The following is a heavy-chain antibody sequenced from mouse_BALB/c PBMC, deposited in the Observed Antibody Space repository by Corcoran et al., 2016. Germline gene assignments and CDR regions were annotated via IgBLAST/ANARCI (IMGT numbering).Heavy chain of an antibody. CDR1: GYSITSGYY. CDR2: ISYDGSN. CDR3: ARDSSWFAY. V-gene: IGHV3-6*02. Sequence: DVQLQESGPGLVKPSQSLSLTCSVTGYSITSGYYWNWIRQFPGNKLEWMGYISYDGSNNYNPSLKNRISITRDTSKNQFFLKLNSVTTEDTATYYCARDSSWFAYGGQGTLVTVSA. J-gene: IGHJ3*01. D-gene: IGHD3-1*01.